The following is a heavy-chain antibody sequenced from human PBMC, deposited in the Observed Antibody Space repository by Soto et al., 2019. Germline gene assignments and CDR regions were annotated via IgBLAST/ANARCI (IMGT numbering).Heavy chain of an antibody. CDR2: IYYSGTT. D-gene: IGHD3-16*01. J-gene: IGHJ4*01. CDR1: GGSINYSGYH. CDR3: ASSTYDYVGY. Sequence: QVQLQESGPGLVKPSQTLSLPCTVSGGSINYSGYHWSWIRQHPGKGLEWIGYIYYSGTTNYNPSFKGRVTISVDTYRNQLSLKLTSVTAAYTAVYFCASSTYDYVGYWRHGTLVTVSS. V-gene: IGHV4-31*03.